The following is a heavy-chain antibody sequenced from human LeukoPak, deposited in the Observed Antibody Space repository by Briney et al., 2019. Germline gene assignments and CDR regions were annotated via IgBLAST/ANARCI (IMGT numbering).Heavy chain of an antibody. CDR3: APQQTYSPYNWFDP. Sequence: GGSLRLSCVGSGFTISNYWMHWVRQAPGTGLVWVSRIHPDGSITTYADSVKGRFTISRDNAKNTRYLQMNSLRAEDTAVYYCAPQQTYSPYNWFDPWGQGTLVTVSS. CDR1: GFTISNYW. V-gene: IGHV3-74*03. J-gene: IGHJ5*02. D-gene: IGHD5-12*01. CDR2: IHPDGSIT.